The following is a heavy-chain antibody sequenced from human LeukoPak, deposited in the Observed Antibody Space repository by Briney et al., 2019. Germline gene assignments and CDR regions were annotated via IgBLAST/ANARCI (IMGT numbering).Heavy chain of an antibody. CDR2: MNPNSGNT. V-gene: IGHV1-8*02. J-gene: IGHJ6*02. CDR1: GYTFTGYY. D-gene: IGHD3-3*01. Sequence: ASVKVSCKASGYTFTGYYMHWVRQAPGQGLEWMGWMNPNSGNTGYAQKFQGRVTMTRNTSISTAYMELSSLRSEDTAVYYCARARSTIFYGMDVWGQGTTVTVSS. CDR3: ARARSTIFYGMDV.